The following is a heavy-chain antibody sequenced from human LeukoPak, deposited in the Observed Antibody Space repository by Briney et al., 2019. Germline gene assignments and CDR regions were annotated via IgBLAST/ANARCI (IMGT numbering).Heavy chain of an antibody. V-gene: IGHV3-74*01. D-gene: IGHD3-10*01. CDR1: GFTFSSYW. CDR2: IYSDGSST. Sequence: GGSLRLSCAASGFTFSSYWMHWVRQAPGKGLVWVSRIYSDGSSTSYADSVKGRFTISRDNAKNTLYLQMNRLRAEDTAVYYCARAAMVRGVIRIDNWFDPWGQGTLVTVSS. J-gene: IGHJ5*02. CDR3: ARAAMVRGVIRIDNWFDP.